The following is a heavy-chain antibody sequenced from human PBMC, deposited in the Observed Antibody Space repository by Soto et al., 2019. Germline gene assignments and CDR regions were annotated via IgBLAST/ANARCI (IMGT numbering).Heavy chain of an antibody. J-gene: IGHJ4*02. CDR2: IAPSDSYT. D-gene: IGHD6-13*01. V-gene: IGHV5-10-1*01. CDR1: GYSFTSYW. CDR3: ARLQAAAGDNDLTFDY. Sequence: EVQLVQSGAEVKKPGESLRISCKGSGYSFTSYWISWVRQMPGKGLDWVGRIAPSDSYTNYSPSFQGHVTISADKSISTAYLQWSSLKASDTAMYYCARLQAAAGDNDLTFDYWGQGTLVTVSS.